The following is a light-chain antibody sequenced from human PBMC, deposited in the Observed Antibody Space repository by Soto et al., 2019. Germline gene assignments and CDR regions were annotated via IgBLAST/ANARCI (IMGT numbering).Light chain of an antibody. CDR1: QNINNN. Sequence: EILMTQSPATLSVSPGERATLSCRASQNINNNLAWYQQKPGQVPRLLIYYASTRATGIPARFSGSGSGTEFTLTISSLQSEDFALYYCQQYNDWPPITFGQGTRLEIE. CDR2: YAS. CDR3: QQYNDWPPIT. V-gene: IGKV3-15*01. J-gene: IGKJ5*01.